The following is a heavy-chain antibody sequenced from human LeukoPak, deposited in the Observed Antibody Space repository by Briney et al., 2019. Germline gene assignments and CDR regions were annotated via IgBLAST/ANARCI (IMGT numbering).Heavy chain of an antibody. D-gene: IGHD3-22*01. J-gene: IGHJ4*02. CDR1: GFTFSSYG. CDR3: AQLDYYDSSGYYSDY. V-gene: IGHV3-30*02. Sequence: VGSLGLSCAASGFTFSSYGMHWVRQAPGKGLEWVAFIRYDGSNKYYADSVKGRFTISRDNSKNTLYLQMNSLRAEDTAVYYCAQLDYYDSSGYYSDYWGQGTLVTVS. CDR2: IRYDGSNK.